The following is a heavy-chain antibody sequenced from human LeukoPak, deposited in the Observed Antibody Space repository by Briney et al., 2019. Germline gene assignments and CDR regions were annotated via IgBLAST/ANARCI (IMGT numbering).Heavy chain of an antibody. J-gene: IGHJ4*02. D-gene: IGHD2-15*01. Sequence: ASVKVSCKASGGTFSSHAISWVRQAPGQGLEWMGGIIPIFGTANYAQKFQGRVTITADESTSTAYMELSSLRSEDTAVYYCARVDCSGGSCYFDYWGQGTLVTVSS. V-gene: IGHV1-69*01. CDR1: GGTFSSHA. CDR2: IIPIFGTA. CDR3: ARVDCSGGSCYFDY.